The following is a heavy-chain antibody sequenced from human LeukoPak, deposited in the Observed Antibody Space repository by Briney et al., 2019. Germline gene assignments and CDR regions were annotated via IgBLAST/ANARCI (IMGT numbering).Heavy chain of an antibody. CDR3: ARDLRGTVGTL. Sequence: GGSLRPSCAASGFTVSSNYMSWVRQPPGKGLEWVSVLYSGGNKYYADSVKGRFTISRDDSKNTLHLQMDSLRVEDTAIYYCARDLRGTVGTLWGQGTLVTVSS. D-gene: IGHD4-23*01. J-gene: IGHJ4*02. CDR2: LYSGGNK. CDR1: GFTVSSNY. V-gene: IGHV3-53*01.